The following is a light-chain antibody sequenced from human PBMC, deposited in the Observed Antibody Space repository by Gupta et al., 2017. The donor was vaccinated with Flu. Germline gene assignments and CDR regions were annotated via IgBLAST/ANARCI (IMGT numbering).Light chain of an antibody. Sequence: QSVLTQPPSASGTPGQRVTISCSGRISNIGNNPVNWYHHLPGTAPKLLSYVNNQRPSGVPGCFAASKSGTAASLATSGLQAEDAADYDCAASDDSQNAWVFGGGTKLTVL. J-gene: IGLJ3*02. V-gene: IGLV1-44*01. CDR3: AASDDSQNAWV. CDR2: VNN. CDR1: ISNIGNNP.